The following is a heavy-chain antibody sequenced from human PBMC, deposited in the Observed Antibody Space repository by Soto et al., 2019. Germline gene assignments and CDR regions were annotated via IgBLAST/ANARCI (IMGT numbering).Heavy chain of an antibody. CDR2: ISGYNGNT. CDR1: GYSFHTYA. Sequence: QVQLVQSGGEVKKPGASVKVSCEASGYSFHTYAISWVRQAPGQGLEWVGWISGYNGNTNYAEKFXGXVXXATDTSTKTAFKDLSGLPSDHPAVYYCAREYGMDAWGQGTTGTVSS. CDR3: AREYGMDA. V-gene: IGHV1-18*01. J-gene: IGHJ6*02.